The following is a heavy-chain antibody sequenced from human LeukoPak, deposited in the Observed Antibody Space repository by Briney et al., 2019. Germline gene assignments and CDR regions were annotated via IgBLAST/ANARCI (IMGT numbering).Heavy chain of an antibody. V-gene: IGHV4-31*03. CDR2: IYYSGST. CDR3: ARGQVGHYDSSGYYDY. CDR1: GGSISSGGYY. J-gene: IGHJ4*02. D-gene: IGHD3-22*01. Sequence: SETLSLTCTVSGGSISSGGYYWSWIRRHPGKGLEWIGYIYYSGSTYYNPSLKSRVTISVDTSKNQFSLKLSSVTAADTAVYYCARGQVGHYDSSGYYDYWGQGTLVTVSS.